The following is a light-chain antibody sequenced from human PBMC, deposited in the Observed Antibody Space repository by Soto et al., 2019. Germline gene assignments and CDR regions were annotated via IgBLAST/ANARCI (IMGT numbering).Light chain of an antibody. Sequence: DIQMTQSPSSLSASVGDRVTITCRASQAISNYLAWYQQKPGKIPKVLMYAASTLHSGVPSRFSGSGSGTEFTLTITNVQPEDVATYYCQNYNSAPETFGPGTKVEIK. CDR3: QNYNSAPET. CDR1: QAISNY. V-gene: IGKV1-27*01. CDR2: AAS. J-gene: IGKJ1*01.